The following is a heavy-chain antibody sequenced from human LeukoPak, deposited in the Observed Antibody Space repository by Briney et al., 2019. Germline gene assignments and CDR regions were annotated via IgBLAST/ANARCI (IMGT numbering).Heavy chain of an antibody. CDR3: ARRGRGWGYSGYDRYYFDY. J-gene: IGHJ4*02. CDR1: GGSFSGYY. Sequence: SETLSLTCAVYGGSFSGYYWSWIHQPPGKGLEWIGEINHSGSTNYNPSLKSRVTISVDTSKNQFSLKLSSVTAADTAVYYCARRGRGWGYSGYDRYYFDYWGQGTLVTVSS. V-gene: IGHV4-34*01. D-gene: IGHD5-12*01. CDR2: INHSGST.